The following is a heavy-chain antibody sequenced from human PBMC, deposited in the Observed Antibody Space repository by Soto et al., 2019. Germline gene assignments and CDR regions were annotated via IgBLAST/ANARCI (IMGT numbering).Heavy chain of an antibody. CDR2: IYYSGST. D-gene: IGHD3-22*01. J-gene: IGHJ4*02. CDR1: GGSISSSSYY. V-gene: IGHV4-39*01. CDR3: ARRTVVSSGYYY. Sequence: QLQLQESGPGLVKPSETLSLTCTVSGGSISSSSYYWGWIRQPPGKGLEWIGSIYYSGSTYYNPSLKSRVTISVDTSKNQFSLKLSSVTAADTAVYYCARRTVVSSGYYYWGQGTLVTVSS.